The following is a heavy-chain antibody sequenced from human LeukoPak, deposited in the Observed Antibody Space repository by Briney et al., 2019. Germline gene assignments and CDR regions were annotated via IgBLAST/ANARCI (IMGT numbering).Heavy chain of an antibody. D-gene: IGHD1-26*01. CDR3: ARAGPGGIDDFDY. CDR1: GFTFSSHG. V-gene: IGHV3-23*01. Sequence: PGGTLRLTCAASGFTFSSHGMNWVRQAPGKGLEWVSAISGSGGSTYYADSVKGRFTISRDNSKNTLYLQMNSLRAEDTAVYYCARAGPGGIDDFDYWGQGTLVTVSS. J-gene: IGHJ4*02. CDR2: ISGSGGST.